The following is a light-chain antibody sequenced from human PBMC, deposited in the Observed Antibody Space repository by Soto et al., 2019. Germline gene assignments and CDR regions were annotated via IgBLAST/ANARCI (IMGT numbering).Light chain of an antibody. CDR2: DVS. Sequence: QSALTQSASVSGSPGQAITISCTGTSSDVGGYNYVSWYQQHPGKAPKLIIYDVSNRPSGVSTRFSGSKSGNTAYLTISGLHAEDEADYSCSSYTRTNSWVFGGGNKLTV. J-gene: IGLJ3*02. CDR1: SSDVGGYNY. V-gene: IGLV2-14*01. CDR3: SSYTRTNSWV.